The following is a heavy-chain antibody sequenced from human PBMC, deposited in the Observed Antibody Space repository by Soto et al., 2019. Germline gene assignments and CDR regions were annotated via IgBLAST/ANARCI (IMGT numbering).Heavy chain of an antibody. CDR2: IWYDGSNK. J-gene: IGHJ6*02. CDR3: ARGCSSTSWQRYYYYYGMDV. D-gene: IGHD2-2*01. V-gene: IGHV3-33*01. CDR1: GFTFSSYG. Sequence: QVQLVESGGGVVQPGRSLRLSCAASGFTFSSYGMHWVRQAPGKGLEWVAVIWYDGSNKYYADSVKGRFTISRDNSKNTLYLQMNSLRAEDTAVYYCARGCSSTSWQRYYYYYGMDVWGQGTTVTVAS.